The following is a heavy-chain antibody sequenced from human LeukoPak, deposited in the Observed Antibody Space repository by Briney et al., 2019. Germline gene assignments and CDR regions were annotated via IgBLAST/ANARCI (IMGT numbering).Heavy chain of an antibody. Sequence: PSETLSLTCTVSGGSISSYYWSWIRPPPGKGLEWIGYIYYSGGTNYNPSLKSRVTISVDTSENQFSLKLISVTAADTAVYYCARYDYSSSWYISDYWGQGTLVTVSS. V-gene: IGHV4-59*01. CDR1: GGSISSYY. J-gene: IGHJ4*02. CDR2: IYYSGGT. CDR3: ARYDYSSSWYISDY. D-gene: IGHD6-13*01.